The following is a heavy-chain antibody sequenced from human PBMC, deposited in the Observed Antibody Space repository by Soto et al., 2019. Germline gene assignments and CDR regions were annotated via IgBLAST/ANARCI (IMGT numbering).Heavy chain of an antibody. J-gene: IGHJ4*02. V-gene: IGHV1-69*13. D-gene: IGHD3-22*01. Sequence: ASVKVSCKASGGTFSNHAISWVRQAPGQGPEWMGGIIPLSGTTNYVQKFQGRVTITADESMTTAYMELSSLRYEDTAVYYCARGPDRSRFYLFDYCGQGTLVTVSS. CDR2: IIPLSGTT. CDR1: GGTFSNHA. CDR3: ARGPDRSRFYLFDY.